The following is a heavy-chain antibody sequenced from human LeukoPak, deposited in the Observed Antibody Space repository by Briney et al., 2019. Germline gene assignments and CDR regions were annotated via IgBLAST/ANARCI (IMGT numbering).Heavy chain of an antibody. CDR1: GGSFSGYY. CDR2: INHSGST. D-gene: IGHD3-10*01. V-gene: IGHV4-34*01. J-gene: IGHJ4*02. CDR3: ARVRILLWFGELSGEFGY. Sequence: PSETLSLTCAVYGGSFSGYYWSWIRQPPGKGLEWIGEINHSGSTNYNPSLKSRVTISVDTSKNQFSLKLSSVTAADTAVYYCARVRILLWFGELSGEFGYWGQGTLVTVSS.